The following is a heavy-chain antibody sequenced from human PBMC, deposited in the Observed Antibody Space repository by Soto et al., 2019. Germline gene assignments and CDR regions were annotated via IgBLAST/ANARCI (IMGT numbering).Heavy chain of an antibody. CDR3: ARDSLKPPKYYDFWSGPRGDFDY. CDR1: GGTFSSYA. D-gene: IGHD3-3*01. CDR2: FIPIFGTA. Sequence: GASVKVSCKASGGTFSSYAISWVRQAPGQGLEWMGGFIPIFGTANYAQKFQGRVTITADESTSTAYMELSSLRSDDTAVYYCARDSLKPPKYYDFWSGPRGDFDYWGQGTLVTVSS. V-gene: IGHV1-69*13. J-gene: IGHJ4*02.